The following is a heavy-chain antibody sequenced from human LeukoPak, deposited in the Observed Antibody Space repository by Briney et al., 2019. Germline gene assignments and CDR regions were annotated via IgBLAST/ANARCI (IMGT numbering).Heavy chain of an antibody. D-gene: IGHD6-6*01. Sequence: PSETLSLTCTVSGGSISSYYWSWIRQPPGKGLEWIGCIYTSGSTNYNPSLKSRVTISVDTSKNQFSLKLSSVTAADTAVYYCARHQQYSSSSAGPYFDYWGQGTLVTVSS. V-gene: IGHV4-4*09. CDR3: ARHQQYSSSSAGPYFDY. CDR1: GGSISSYY. J-gene: IGHJ4*02. CDR2: IYTSGST.